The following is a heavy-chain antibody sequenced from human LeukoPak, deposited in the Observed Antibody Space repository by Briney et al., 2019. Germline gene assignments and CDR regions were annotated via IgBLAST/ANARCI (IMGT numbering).Heavy chain of an antibody. D-gene: IGHD2-15*01. CDR2: INHNGNVN. CDR3: ARDLNCSGGSCYLYYYYYGMDV. V-gene: IGHV3-7*01. Sequence: GGSLRLSCAASGFTFSSYWMNWARQAPGKGLEWVASINHNGNVNYYVDSVKGRFTISRDNAKNSLYLQMNSLRAEDTAVYYCARDLNCSGGSCYLYYYYYGMDVWGQGTTVTVSS. CDR1: GFTFSSYW. J-gene: IGHJ6*02.